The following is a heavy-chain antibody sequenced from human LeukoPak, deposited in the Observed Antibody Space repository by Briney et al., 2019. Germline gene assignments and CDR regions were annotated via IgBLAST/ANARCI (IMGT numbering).Heavy chain of an antibody. J-gene: IGHJ6*02. CDR2: ISWNSGSI. V-gene: IGHV3-9*01. Sequence: PGGSLRLSCAASGFTFDDYAMHWVRQAPGKGLEWVSGISWNSGSIGYADSVKGRFTISRDNAKNSLYLQMNSLRAEDTALYYCAKDAGPYYYYGMEVWGQGTTVTVSS. D-gene: IGHD3-10*01. CDR3: AKDAGPYYYYGMEV. CDR1: GFTFDDYA.